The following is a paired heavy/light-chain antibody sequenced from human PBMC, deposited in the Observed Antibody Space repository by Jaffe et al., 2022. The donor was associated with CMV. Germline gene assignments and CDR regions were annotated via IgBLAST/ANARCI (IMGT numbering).Light chain of an antibody. Sequence: DIQMTQSPSSLSASVGDSVTIACRASQSISSHLNWYQQKPGKAPKVLIYAASSLQSGVPSRFSGSRSGTDFTLTISSLQPEDFATYYCQQSYITPYTFGQGTKLEIK. V-gene: IGKV1-39*01. J-gene: IGKJ2*01. CDR2: AAS. CDR1: QSISSH. CDR3: QQSYITPYT.
Heavy chain of an antibody. CDR3: AKEQRLVYGSGSVFSPYFDK. D-gene: IGHD3-10*01. CDR1: GFTFSSYA. Sequence: EVHLLVSGGGLVQPGGSLRLSCAASGFTFSSYAMNWVRQAPGKGLEWVSTISGSGGSTYYADSVKGRFTISRDNSKNTLYLQMNSLRAEDTAVYYCAKEQRLVYGSGSVFSPYFDKWGQGTLVTVSS. J-gene: IGHJ4*02. V-gene: IGHV3-23*01. CDR2: ISGSGGST.